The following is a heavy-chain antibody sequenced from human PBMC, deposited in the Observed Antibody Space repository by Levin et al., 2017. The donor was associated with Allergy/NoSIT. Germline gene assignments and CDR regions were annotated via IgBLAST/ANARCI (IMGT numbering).Heavy chain of an antibody. CDR1: GYRFTSYW. J-gene: IGHJ1*01. D-gene: IGHD6-19*01. CDR2: IYPADSDT. V-gene: IGHV5-51*01. Sequence: GESLKISCKGSGYRFTSYWIGWARQLPGKGLEWMGLIYPADSDTRYSPSFQGQVIMSADKSINTAYLQWNSLKASDTGMYYCARQGGRFSSDFFDWGQGTPVIVSA. CDR3: ARQGGRFSSDFFD.